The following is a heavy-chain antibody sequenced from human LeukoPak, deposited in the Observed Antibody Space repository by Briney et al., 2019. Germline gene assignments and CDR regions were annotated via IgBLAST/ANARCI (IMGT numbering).Heavy chain of an antibody. CDR2: ISGSGDNT. CDR1: GFTFSSYA. Sequence: GGSLRLSWAASGFTFSSYAMSWVRQAPGKGLEWVSGISGSGDNTYYADSVKGRFTISRDNSKNTLYVQVNSLGTEDTAAYYCAKGSYYDSSGSFYFDYWGQGTLVTVSS. V-gene: IGHV3-23*01. D-gene: IGHD3-22*01. J-gene: IGHJ4*02. CDR3: AKGSYYDSSGSFYFDY.